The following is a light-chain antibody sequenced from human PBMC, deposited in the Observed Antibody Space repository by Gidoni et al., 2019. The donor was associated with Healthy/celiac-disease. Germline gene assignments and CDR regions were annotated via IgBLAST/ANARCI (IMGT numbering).Light chain of an antibody. CDR2: EVS. CDR3: SSYTSSSTRV. J-gene: IGLJ3*02. V-gene: IGLV2-14*01. Sequence: QPALTQPAPVAGSPGKSITISCTGTSSDVGGYNYVSWYQQHPGKAPKLMIYEVSNRPSGVSNRFSGSKSGNTASLTISGLQAEDEADYYCSSYTSSSTRVFGGGTKLTVL. CDR1: SSDVGGYNY.